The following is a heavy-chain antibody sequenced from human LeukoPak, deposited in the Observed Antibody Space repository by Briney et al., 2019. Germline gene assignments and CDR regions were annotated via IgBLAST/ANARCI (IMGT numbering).Heavy chain of an antibody. V-gene: IGHV3-21*01. CDR3: ARGYSNYGYPFDM. D-gene: IGHD4-11*01. Sequence: GGSLRLSCAASGFTFDDYGMSWVRQAPGKGLEWVSSISSSSSYIYYADSVKGRFTISRDNAKNSLYLQMNSLRAEDTAVYHCARGYSNYGYPFDMWGQGTMVTVSS. J-gene: IGHJ3*02. CDR2: ISSSSSYI. CDR1: GFTFDDYG.